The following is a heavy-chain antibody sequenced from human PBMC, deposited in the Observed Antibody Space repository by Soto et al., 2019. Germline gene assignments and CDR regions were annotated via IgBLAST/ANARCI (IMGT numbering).Heavy chain of an antibody. CDR3: ERWAVGTMLAY. CDR2: ISHSGTT. CDR1: GGSISISSYY. Sequence: SETLSLTCTVSGGSISISSYYWVWIRQPPGKGLEWIGSISHSGTTDYNPSLRSRLTISADTSKSQFSLNLNSVTAADTAVYYCERWAVGTMLAYWVQGTRVT. V-gene: IGHV4-39*01. J-gene: IGHJ4*02. D-gene: IGHD1-1*01.